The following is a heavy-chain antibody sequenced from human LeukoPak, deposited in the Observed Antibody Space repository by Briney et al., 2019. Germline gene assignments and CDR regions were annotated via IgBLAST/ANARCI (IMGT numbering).Heavy chain of an antibody. CDR1: GGTSSSYA. D-gene: IGHD6-13*01. CDR3: ARDAPAAAGYNWFDP. Sequence: ASVKVSCKASGGTSSSYAISWVRQAPGQGLEWMGGIIPIFGTANYAQKFQGRVTITTDESTSTAYMELSSLRSEDTAVYYCARDAPAAAGYNWFDPWGQGTLVTVSS. J-gene: IGHJ5*02. V-gene: IGHV1-69*05. CDR2: IIPIFGTA.